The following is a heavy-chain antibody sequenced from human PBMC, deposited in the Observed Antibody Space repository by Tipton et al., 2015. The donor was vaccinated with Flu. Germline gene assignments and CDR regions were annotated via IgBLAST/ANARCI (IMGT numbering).Heavy chain of an antibody. J-gene: IGHJ6*02. Sequence: TLSLTCTVSGGSISSYYWSWIRQSPGKGLEWIGYIYDSGSTDYIPSLKSRVNISVDTSKNQFSLKLSSVTAADTAVYYCARAAWEQQLAPYFCYYGMDVWGQGTTVAVSS. V-gene: IGHV4-59*01. CDR1: GGSISSYY. D-gene: IGHD6-13*01. CDR3: ARAAWEQQLAPYFCYYGMDV. CDR2: IYDSGST.